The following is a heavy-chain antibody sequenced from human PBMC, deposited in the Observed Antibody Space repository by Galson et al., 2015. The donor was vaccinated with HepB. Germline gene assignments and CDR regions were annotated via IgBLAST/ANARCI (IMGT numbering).Heavy chain of an antibody. V-gene: IGHV3-48*01. CDR1: AFSFSSFG. CDR2: IGPSGSDR. D-gene: IGHD3-10*01. Sequence: SLRLSCAASAFSFSSFGMNWFRQAPGKGPEWISYIGPSGSDRKYADSVKGRFTISRDNAKNALYLEMNSLRGEDTAVYYCARDPYGAGNCWGQGTLVTVSS. CDR3: ARDPYGAGNC. J-gene: IGHJ4*02.